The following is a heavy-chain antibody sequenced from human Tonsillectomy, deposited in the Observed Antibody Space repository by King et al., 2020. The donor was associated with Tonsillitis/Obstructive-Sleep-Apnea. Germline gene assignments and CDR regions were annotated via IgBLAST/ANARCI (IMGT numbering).Heavy chain of an antibody. J-gene: IGHJ6*03. CDR3: ARGSFGDYSGDYNYYYMDV. CDR1: GGTFNNYV. V-gene: IGHV1-69*12. Sequence: QLVQSGAEVKKPGSSVKVSCKASGGTFNNYVINWVRQAPGQGLEWMGGIIPMFGTAKFAQKFQGRVTITADESTTTAYMELSSLRSEDTAVYYCARGSFGDYSGDYNYYYMDVWGKGTTVTVSS. D-gene: IGHD4-17*01. CDR2: IIPMFGTA.